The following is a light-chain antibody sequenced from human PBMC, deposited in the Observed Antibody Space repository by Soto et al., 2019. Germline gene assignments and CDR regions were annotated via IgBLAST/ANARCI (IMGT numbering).Light chain of an antibody. CDR2: AAS. Sequence: DIQLTQSPSFLSASVGDRVTITCRASQGISSYLAWYQQKPGKAPKLLIYAASTLQSWVPSRFSGSGSGTEFTLTISSLQPEDFATYYCQQLTSYPLTFGGGTKVEIK. J-gene: IGKJ4*01. CDR1: QGISSY. CDR3: QQLTSYPLT. V-gene: IGKV1-9*01.